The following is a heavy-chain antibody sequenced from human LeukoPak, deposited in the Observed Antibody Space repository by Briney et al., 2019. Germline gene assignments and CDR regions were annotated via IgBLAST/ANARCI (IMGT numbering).Heavy chain of an antibody. J-gene: IGHJ3*02. D-gene: IGHD4/OR15-4a*01. CDR3: ARDKSGPTAHYDVFDI. CDR2: IYYSGST. V-gene: IGHV4-59*01. CDR1: GGSISNNY. Sequence: SETLSLTCTVSGGSISNNYWNWHWIRQPQGRGLEWIVYIYYSGSTNYNPSLRSRVTIAVDKSNNQVSLKLSSVTAADTAMYYCARDKSGPTAHYDVFDIWGQGTMVTVSS.